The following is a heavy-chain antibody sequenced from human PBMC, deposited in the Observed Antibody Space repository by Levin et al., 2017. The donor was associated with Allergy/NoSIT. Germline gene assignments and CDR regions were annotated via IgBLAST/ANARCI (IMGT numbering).Heavy chain of an antibody. CDR3: ARDSTAVSSDY. J-gene: IGHJ4*02. V-gene: IGHV3-21*01. CDR1: GFTFSNYS. D-gene: IGHD4-11*01. Sequence: PGGSLRLSCAASGFTFSNYSMNWVRQAPGKGLEWVSSISSRSSNIYYADSVKGRFTISRDNAKNLLYLQMNSLRAEDTAVYYCARDSTAVSSDYWGQGTLVTVSS. CDR2: ISSRSSNI.